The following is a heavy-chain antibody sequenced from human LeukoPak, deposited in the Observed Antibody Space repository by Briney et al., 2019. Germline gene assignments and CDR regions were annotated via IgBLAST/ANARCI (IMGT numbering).Heavy chain of an antibody. CDR2: MNPVTGNA. CDR3: ARAPMGTAALY. CDR1: GYTFSNFD. Sequence: ASVKVSCKASGYTFSNFDINWVRQAPGQGPEWMGWMNPVTGNAGSAQRFQGRVTLTRDMSISTAYMELSSLTFDDTAFYYCARAPMGTAALYWGQGTLVTVSS. J-gene: IGHJ4*02. V-gene: IGHV1-8*01. D-gene: IGHD2-2*01.